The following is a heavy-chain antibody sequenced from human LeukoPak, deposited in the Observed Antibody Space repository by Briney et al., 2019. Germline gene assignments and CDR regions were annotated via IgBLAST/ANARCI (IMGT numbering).Heavy chain of an antibody. CDR1: DGSFSGYY. V-gene: IGHV4-34*01. CDR2: INDSGGT. D-gene: IGHD1-1*01. J-gene: IGHJ4*02. CDR3: ARRRITGTTFDY. Sequence: SETLSLTCAVFDGSFSGYYWTWIRQFPGRGLEWIGEINDSGGTNYSPSLKSRVTISVDPSKNQFSMKLRSVTAADTAVYYCARRRITGTTFDYWGQGTLVTVSS.